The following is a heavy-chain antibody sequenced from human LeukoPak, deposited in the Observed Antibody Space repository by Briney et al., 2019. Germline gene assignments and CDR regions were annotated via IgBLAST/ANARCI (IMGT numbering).Heavy chain of an antibody. CDR3: ARDSPGDYRSGSYR. CDR1: GFTFSRYW. Sequence: PGGSLRLSCAASGFTFSRYWMSWVRQAPGKGLEWVANIKQDGSEKYYVDSVKGRFTISRDNAKNSLYLQMNSLRAEDTAVYYCARDSPGDYRSGSYRWGQGTLVTVSS. V-gene: IGHV3-7*01. J-gene: IGHJ5*02. D-gene: IGHD1-26*01. CDR2: IKQDGSEK.